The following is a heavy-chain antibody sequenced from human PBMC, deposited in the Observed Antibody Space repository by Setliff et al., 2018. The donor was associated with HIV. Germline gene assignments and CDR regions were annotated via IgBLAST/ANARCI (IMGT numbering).Heavy chain of an antibody. Sequence: SETLSLTCTVSGGSISSGNYHWSWIRQPAGKGLEWIGHIYTSGSTDYNPSLEGRITMSVDRSKNQFSLRLTSVTAAETAMYYCARVSRLHPFDPWGQGTLVTVSS. CDR3: ARVSRLHPFDP. CDR1: GGSISSGNYH. V-gene: IGHV4-61*09. J-gene: IGHJ5*02. D-gene: IGHD2-15*01. CDR2: IYTSGST.